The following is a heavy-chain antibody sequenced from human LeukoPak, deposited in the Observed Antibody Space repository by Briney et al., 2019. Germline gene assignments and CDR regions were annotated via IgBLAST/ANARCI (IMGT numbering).Heavy chain of an antibody. CDR3: ARGNGALRYFDWLSGSHLPSDY. D-gene: IGHD3-9*01. CDR2: ISAYNGNT. Sequence: GASVKVSCKASGYTFTSYGISWVRQAPGQGLEWMGWISAYNGNTSYAQKLQGRVTMTTDTSTGTAYMELRSLRSDDTAVYYCARGNGALRYFDWLSGSHLPSDYWGQGTLVTVSS. CDR1: GYTFTSYG. J-gene: IGHJ4*02. V-gene: IGHV1-18*01.